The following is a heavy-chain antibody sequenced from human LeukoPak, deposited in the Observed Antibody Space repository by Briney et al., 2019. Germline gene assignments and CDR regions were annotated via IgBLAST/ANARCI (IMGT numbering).Heavy chain of an antibody. Sequence: GGSLRLSCAASGFAFSRYGIVWVRQAPGRGLEWVSGISGSGGNTYYGDSVKGRFTISRDNSKHTVYLQMNSLRAEDTAVYYCAKAQGYLDYWGQGTLATVSS. CDR1: GFAFSRYG. CDR3: AKAQGYLDY. CDR2: ISGSGGNT. J-gene: IGHJ4*02. V-gene: IGHV3-23*01.